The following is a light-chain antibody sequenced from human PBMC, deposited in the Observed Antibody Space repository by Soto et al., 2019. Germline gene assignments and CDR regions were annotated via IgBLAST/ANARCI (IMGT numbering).Light chain of an antibody. CDR2: GAS. V-gene: IGKV1-9*01. J-gene: IGKJ4*01. CDR1: QDISSY. CDR3: QQVHDYPIT. Sequence: DIQLTQSPSFLSASVGDRVTVTCRSSQDISSYLAWYQQKPGKAPKILIYGASTLQSGVPPRFGGSGSGTAITLTISSLQPEDFATYFCQQVHDYPITFGGGTKVDIK.